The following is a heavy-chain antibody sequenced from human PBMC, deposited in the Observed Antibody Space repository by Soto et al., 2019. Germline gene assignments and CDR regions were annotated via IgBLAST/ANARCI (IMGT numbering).Heavy chain of an antibody. CDR3: ARVLQQLDYYYYGMDV. D-gene: IGHD6-13*01. CDR2: ISWTSATI. V-gene: IGHV3-11*01. CDR1: GFTFSDYY. Sequence: QVQLVESGGGWVKPGGSLRLSCAASGFTFSDYYMSWVRQAPGKGLEWISYISWTSATISYADSVKGRFTISRDNANKSLSLQMNSLRAEDTAVYYCARVLQQLDYYYYGMDVWGQGTTVTVSS. J-gene: IGHJ6*02.